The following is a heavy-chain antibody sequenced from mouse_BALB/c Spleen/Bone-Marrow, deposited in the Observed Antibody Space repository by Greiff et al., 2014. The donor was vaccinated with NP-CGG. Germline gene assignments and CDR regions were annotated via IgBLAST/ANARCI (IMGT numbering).Heavy chain of an antibody. V-gene: IGHV1-87*01. D-gene: IGHD1-2*01. Sequence: VQVVESGAELARPGASVKLSCKASGYTFTNYWMQWVKQRPGQDLEWIGAIYPGDGDSRYTQKFKGKATLTADKSSSTAYMQLNSLASEDSAVYYCARSGATATPFAYWGQGTLVTVSA. J-gene: IGHJ3*01. CDR3: ARSGATATPFAY. CDR2: IYPGDGDS. CDR1: GYTFTNYW.